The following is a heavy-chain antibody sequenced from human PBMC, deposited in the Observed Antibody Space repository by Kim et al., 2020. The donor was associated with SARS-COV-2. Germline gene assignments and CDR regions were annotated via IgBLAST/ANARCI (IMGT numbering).Heavy chain of an antibody. D-gene: IGHD6-13*01. CDR2: ISSSSSYI. J-gene: IGHJ5*02. CDR3: ARGPDSSWTNWFDP. Sequence: GGSLRLSCAASGFTFSSYSMNWVRQAPGKGLEWVSSISSSSSYIYYADSVKGRFTISRDNAKNSLYLQMNSLRAEDTAVYYCARGPDSSWTNWFDPWGQGTLVTVSS. V-gene: IGHV3-21*04. CDR1: GFTFSSYS.